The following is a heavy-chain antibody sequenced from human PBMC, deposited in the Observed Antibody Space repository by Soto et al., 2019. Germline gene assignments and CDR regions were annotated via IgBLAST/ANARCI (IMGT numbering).Heavy chain of an antibody. D-gene: IGHD1-26*01. CDR2: SNAGNGNT. CDR1: GYTFTSYA. Sequence: QVQLVQSGAEVKKPGASVKVSCKASGYTFTSYAMHWVRQAPGQRLEWMGWSNAGNGNTKYSQKFQGRVTITRDTSASTAYMELSSLRSEDTAVYYCARGGATPPFFDYWGQGTLVTVSS. J-gene: IGHJ4*02. V-gene: IGHV1-3*01. CDR3: ARGGATPPFFDY.